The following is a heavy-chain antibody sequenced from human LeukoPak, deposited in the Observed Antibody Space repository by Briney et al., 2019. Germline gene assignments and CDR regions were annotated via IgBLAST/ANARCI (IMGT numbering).Heavy chain of an antibody. CDR1: GGSISSYY. V-gene: IGHV4-59*12. Sequence: SETLSLTCTVSGGSISSYYWSWIRQPPGKGLEWIGYIYYSGSTNYNPSLKSRVTISVDTSKNQFSLKLRSVTAADTAVYYCARDLTIFRALSIHFDYWGRGILVTVSS. CDR2: IYYSGST. D-gene: IGHD3-3*01. J-gene: IGHJ4*02. CDR3: ARDLTIFRALSIHFDY.